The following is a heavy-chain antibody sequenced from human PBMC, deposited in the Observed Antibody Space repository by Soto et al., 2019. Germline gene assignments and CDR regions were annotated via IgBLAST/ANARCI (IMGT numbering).Heavy chain of an antibody. Sequence: GASVKVSCKASGGTFSSYAISWVRQAPGQGLEWMGGIIPIFGTANYAQKFQGRVTITADKSTGTAYMELSSLRSEDTTVYYCARRPPGDSNYLDNWFDPWGQGTLVTVS. J-gene: IGHJ5*02. CDR3: ARRPPGDSNYLDNWFDP. CDR1: GGTFSSYA. D-gene: IGHD4-4*01. V-gene: IGHV1-69*06. CDR2: IIPIFGTA.